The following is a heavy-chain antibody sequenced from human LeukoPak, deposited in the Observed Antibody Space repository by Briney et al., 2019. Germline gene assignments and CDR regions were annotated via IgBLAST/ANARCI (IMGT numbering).Heavy chain of an antibody. V-gene: IGHV3-33*01. Sequence: GGSLRLSCAASGFTFSSYGMHWVRQAPGKGLEWVAVIWYDGSNKYYADSVKGRFTISRDNSKNTLYLQMNSLRAEDTAVYYCARDSVVVPKIVYRGRGTLVTVSS. J-gene: IGHJ4*02. CDR2: IWYDGSNK. CDR1: GFTFSSYG. CDR3: ARDSVVVPKIVY. D-gene: IGHD3-22*01.